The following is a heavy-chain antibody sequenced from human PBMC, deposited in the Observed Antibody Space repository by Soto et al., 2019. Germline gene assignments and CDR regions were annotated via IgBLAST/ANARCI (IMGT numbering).Heavy chain of an antibody. CDR2: ISAYNGNT. CDR3: ASTDYGDYVRQMTYGMDV. D-gene: IGHD4-17*01. CDR1: GYTFTSYG. Sequence: ASVKVSCKASGYTFTSYGISWVRQAPGQGLEWMGWISAYNGNTNYAQKFQGRVTMTRDTSISTAYMELSRLRSDDTAVYYCASTDYGDYVRQMTYGMDVWAKGPRSPSP. V-gene: IGHV1-18*01. J-gene: IGHJ6*02.